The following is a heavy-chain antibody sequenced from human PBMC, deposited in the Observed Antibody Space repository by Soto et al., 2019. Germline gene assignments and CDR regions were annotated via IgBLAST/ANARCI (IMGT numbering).Heavy chain of an antibody. V-gene: IGHV3-23*01. CDR2: ITGRGDST. CDR3: AKDLYVQPPSGWFDP. J-gene: IGHJ5*02. CDR1: GFPFSDHA. Sequence: EVQLLESGGGLVQPGGSPRLSCAASGFPFSDHAMHWVRQTPGKGLEWVSAITGRGDSTYYADSVKGRFTISRDNSKSTRYLQMMSLRAEDTAVYYCAKDLYVQPPSGWFDPWGQGTVVTVSS. D-gene: IGHD1-26*01.